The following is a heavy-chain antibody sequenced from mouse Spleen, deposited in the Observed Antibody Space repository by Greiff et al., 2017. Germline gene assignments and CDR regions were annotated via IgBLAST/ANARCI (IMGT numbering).Heavy chain of an antibody. D-gene: IGHD1-1*01. V-gene: IGHV1-9*01. J-gene: IGHJ4*01. Sequence: VQLQESGAELMKPGASVKLSCKATGYTFTGYWIEWVKQRPGHGLEWIGEILPGSGSTNYNEKFKGKATFTADTSSNTAYMQLSSLTTEDSAIYYCARGAQNYYGSSPYAMDYWGQGTSVTVSS. CDR3: ARGAQNYYGSSPYAMDY. CDR2: ILPGSGST. CDR1: GYTFTGYW.